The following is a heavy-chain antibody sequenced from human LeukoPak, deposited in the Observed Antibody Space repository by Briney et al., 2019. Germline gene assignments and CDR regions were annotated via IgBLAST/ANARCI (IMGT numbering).Heavy chain of an antibody. CDR3: ARRDCNSFKCLSFDY. J-gene: IGHJ4*02. V-gene: IGHV3-30*03. CDR2: ISYDGSNK. D-gene: IGHD2/OR15-2a*01. Sequence: GRSLRLSCAASGFTFSSYGMHWVRQAPGKGLEWVAVISYDGSNKYYADSVKGRFTISRDNSKNTLYLQMNSLRAEDTAVYYCARRDCNSFKCLSFDYWGQGILVTVSS. CDR1: GFTFSSYG.